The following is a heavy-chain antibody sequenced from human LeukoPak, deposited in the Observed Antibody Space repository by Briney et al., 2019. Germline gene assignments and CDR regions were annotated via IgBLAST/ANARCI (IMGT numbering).Heavy chain of an antibody. CDR2: ISAYNGNT. J-gene: IGHJ4*02. D-gene: IGHD1-26*01. V-gene: IGHV1-18*01. CDR3: ARGGASGSSADY. CDR1: GYTFTSYG. Sequence: ASVKVSCKASGYTFTSYGISWVRQAPGQGLEWMGWISAYNGNTNYAQKFQGRVTMTRNTSISTAYMELSSLRSEDTAVYYCARGGASGSSADYWGQGTLVTVSS.